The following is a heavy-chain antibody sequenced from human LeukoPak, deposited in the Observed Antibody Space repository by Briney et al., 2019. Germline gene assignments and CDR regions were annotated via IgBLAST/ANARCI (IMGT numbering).Heavy chain of an antibody. Sequence: PSETLSLTCTVSGVSISSSNSYWGWIRQPPGNGLEWIGSIYYSGNTYYNASVKSRLTISIDSSKNQFSLMLSSVTAADTAVYYCARQTGSGLFTLPGGQGTLVTVSS. CDR3: ARQTGSGLFTLP. CDR2: IYYSGNT. V-gene: IGHV4-39*01. CDR1: GVSISSSNSY. J-gene: IGHJ4*02. D-gene: IGHD3/OR15-3a*01.